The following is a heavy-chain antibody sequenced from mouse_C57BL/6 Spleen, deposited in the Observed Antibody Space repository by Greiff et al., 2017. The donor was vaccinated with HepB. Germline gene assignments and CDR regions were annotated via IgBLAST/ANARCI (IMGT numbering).Heavy chain of an antibody. CDR2: INPSTGGT. CDR3: ARPAYYSNHFAY. CDR1: GYSFTGYY. V-gene: IGHV1-42*01. Sequence: VQLKESGPELVKPGASVKISCKASGYSFTGYYMNWVKQSPEKSPEWIGEINPSTGGTTYNQKFKAKATLTVDKSSSTAYMQLKSLTSEDSAVYYCARPAYYSNHFAYWGQGTLVTVSA. D-gene: IGHD2-5*01. J-gene: IGHJ3*01.